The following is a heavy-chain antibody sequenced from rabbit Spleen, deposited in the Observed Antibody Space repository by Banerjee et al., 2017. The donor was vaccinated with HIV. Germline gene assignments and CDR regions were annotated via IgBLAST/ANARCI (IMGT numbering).Heavy chain of an antibody. Sequence: QEQLEESGGGLVKPEGSLTLTCKASGFSFSDRDVMCWVRQAPGKGLEWIACIYGGGSGSTYYATWAKGRFTISKTSSTTVTLQMTSLTVADTATYFCARDAGSGHYIDAYFDLRGPGTLVTVS. D-gene: IGHD8-1*01. V-gene: IGHV1S45*01. J-gene: IGHJ4*01. CDR2: IYGGGSGST. CDR1: GFSFSDRDV. CDR3: ARDAGSGHYIDAYFDL.